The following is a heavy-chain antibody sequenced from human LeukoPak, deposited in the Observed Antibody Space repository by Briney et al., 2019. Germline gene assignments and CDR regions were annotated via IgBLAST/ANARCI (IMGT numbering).Heavy chain of an antibody. CDR2: ISGSGGST. CDR3: ANSPPRIGYFQH. V-gene: IGHV3-23*01. Sequence: GGSLRLSCAASGVTVSSNYMSWVRQAPGKGLEWVSAISGSGGSTYYADSVKGRFTISRDNSKNTLYLQMNSLRAEDTAVYYCANSPPRIGYFQHWGQGTLVTVSS. CDR1: GVTVSSNY. D-gene: IGHD1-26*01. J-gene: IGHJ1*01.